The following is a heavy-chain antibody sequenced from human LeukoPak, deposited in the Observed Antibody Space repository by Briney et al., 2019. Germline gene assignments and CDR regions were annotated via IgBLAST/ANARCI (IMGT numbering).Heavy chain of an antibody. CDR1: GFYFSSYW. Sequence: PGGSLRLSCAASGFYFSSYWMSWVRQPPGKGLEWVGNIKKDGSDKYYMDSVKGRFTISRDNSKSTLYLQMNGLRAEDTAIFYCAKSLFTSATGTGRAFHIWGQGTRVTVSS. V-gene: IGHV3-7*03. CDR2: IKKDGSDK. CDR3: AKSLFTSATGTGRAFHI. J-gene: IGHJ3*02. D-gene: IGHD1-1*01.